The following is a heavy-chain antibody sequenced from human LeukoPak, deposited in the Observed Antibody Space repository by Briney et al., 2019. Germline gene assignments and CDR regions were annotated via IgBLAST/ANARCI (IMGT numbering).Heavy chain of an antibody. CDR2: IYYSGST. CDR1: GYSISSGYY. CDR3: ARGRPARGYEAAGPKAHYYMDV. J-gene: IGHJ6*03. D-gene: IGHD6-13*01. V-gene: IGHV4-61*01. Sequence: SETLSLTCTVSGYSISSGYYWSWIRQPPGKGLEWIGYIYYSGSTNYNPSLKSRVTISVDTSKNQISLKLSSVTAADTAVYYCARGRPARGYEAAGPKAHYYMDVWGKGTTVTVSS.